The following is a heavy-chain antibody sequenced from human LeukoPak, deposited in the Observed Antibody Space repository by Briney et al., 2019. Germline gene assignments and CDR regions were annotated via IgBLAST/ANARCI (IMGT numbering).Heavy chain of an antibody. D-gene: IGHD6-19*01. Sequence: GGSLRLSCAASGFTVSSNYMSWVRQAPGKGLEWVSVIYSGGSTYYADSVKGRFTISRDNSKNTLYLQMNSLRAEDTAVYYCARVKKPSSGFYYYYYMDVWGKGTTVTISS. J-gene: IGHJ6*03. CDR3: ARVKKPSSGFYYYYYMDV. V-gene: IGHV3-53*01. CDR2: IYSGGST. CDR1: GFTVSSNY.